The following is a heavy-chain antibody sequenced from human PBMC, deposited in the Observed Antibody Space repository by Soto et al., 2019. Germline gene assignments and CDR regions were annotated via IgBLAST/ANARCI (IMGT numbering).Heavy chain of an antibody. V-gene: IGHV4-4*02. J-gene: IGHJ5*02. CDR2: IYHSGST. CDR1: GGSISSSNW. CDR3: ARVSSGWYWFDP. D-gene: IGHD6-19*01. Sequence: QVQLQESGPGLVKPSGTLSLTCAVSGGSISSSNWWSWVRQPPGKGLEWIGEIYHSGSTNYNPSLQSRVTVSVDKAKNQFSLKLSSVTAADTAVYYCARVSSGWYWFDPWGQGTLVTVSS.